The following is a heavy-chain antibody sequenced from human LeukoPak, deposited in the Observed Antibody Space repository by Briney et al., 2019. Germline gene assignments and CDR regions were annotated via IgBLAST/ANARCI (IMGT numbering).Heavy chain of an antibody. V-gene: IGHV3-21*04. J-gene: IGHJ5*02. Sequence: GGSLRLSCAASGFTFSSYSMNWVRQAPGKGLEWVSSISSSGSTIYYADSVKGRFTISRDNGKSSLYLQMNSLRAEDTAVYYCARDYYYDSSGYYHRWGQGTLVTVSS. D-gene: IGHD3-22*01. CDR1: GFTFSSYS. CDR2: ISSSGSTI. CDR3: ARDYYYDSSGYYHR.